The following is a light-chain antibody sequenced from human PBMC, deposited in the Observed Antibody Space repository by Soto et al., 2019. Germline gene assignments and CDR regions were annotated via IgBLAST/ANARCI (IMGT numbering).Light chain of an antibody. Sequence: QAVVTQPPSASGTPGQRVTISCSGSSSNIGSNYVYWYQQLPGTAPRLLIYKNDQRPSGVTDRFSGSKSGTSASLAISGLRHEDEGDYHCATWDVNVRGLVFGGGTKVTVL. CDR2: KND. CDR1: SSNIGSNY. J-gene: IGLJ3*02. V-gene: IGLV1-47*01. CDR3: ATWDVNVRGLV.